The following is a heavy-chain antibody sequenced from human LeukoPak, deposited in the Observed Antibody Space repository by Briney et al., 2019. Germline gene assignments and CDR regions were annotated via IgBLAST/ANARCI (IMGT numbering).Heavy chain of an antibody. D-gene: IGHD3-10*01. CDR1: GGSISSYY. J-gene: IGHJ4*02. CDR2: ISYSGST. V-gene: IGHV4-59*01. Sequence: PSETLSLTCTVSGGSISSYYWGWIRMPPRKGLEWIGYISYSGSTTYIPSLKSRVTILVDTSKNQFSLKLSSVTAADTAVYYCVRITQGTIDYWGRGTLVTVSS. CDR3: VRITQGTIDY.